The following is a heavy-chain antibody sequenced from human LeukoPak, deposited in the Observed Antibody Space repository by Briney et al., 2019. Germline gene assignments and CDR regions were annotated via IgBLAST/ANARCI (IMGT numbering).Heavy chain of an antibody. V-gene: IGHV4-34*01. CDR3: ARGLRGLTRLDY. Sequence: SETLSHTCAVYGGSFSGYYWSCIRQPPGKGREWIGEINHSGITNYNPSPKSRVTIPVDTSKNQFSLKLSSVTAADTAVYYCARGLRGLTRLDYWGQGTLVTVSS. J-gene: IGHJ4*02. CDR1: GGSFSGYY. D-gene: IGHD1-14*01. CDR2: INHSGIT.